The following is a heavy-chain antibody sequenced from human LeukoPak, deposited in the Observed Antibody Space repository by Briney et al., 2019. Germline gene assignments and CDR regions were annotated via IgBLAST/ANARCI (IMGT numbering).Heavy chain of an antibody. CDR1: GLTFSSHW. D-gene: IGHD2-15*01. CDR3: GRVSESLVNGGVSWSFDN. CDR2: IKQDGSER. J-gene: IGHJ4*02. V-gene: IGHV3-7*03. Sequence: GGSLRLSCAASGLTFSSHWMHWVRQAPGKGLEWVANIKQDGSERYYVDSVKGRFTISRDNAKNSLYLQMNSLRAEDTAVYYCGRVSESLVNGGVSWSFDNWGQGTLVTVSS.